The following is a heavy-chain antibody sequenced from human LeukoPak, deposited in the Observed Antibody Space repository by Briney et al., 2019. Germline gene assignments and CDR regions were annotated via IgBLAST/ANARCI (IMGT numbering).Heavy chain of an antibody. D-gene: IGHD3-10*01. CDR3: ARVDYYGSGSYYRY. CDR2: MNPNSGNT. Sequence: VASVKVSCKASGYTFTSYDINSVRQATGQGLEWMGWMNPNSGNTGYAQKFQGRVTMTRNTSISTAYMELSSLRSEDTAVYYCARVDYYGSGSYYRYWGQGTLVTVSS. CDR1: GYTFTSYD. V-gene: IGHV1-8*01. J-gene: IGHJ4*02.